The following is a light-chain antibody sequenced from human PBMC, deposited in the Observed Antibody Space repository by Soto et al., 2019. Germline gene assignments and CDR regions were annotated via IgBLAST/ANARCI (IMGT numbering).Light chain of an antibody. V-gene: IGLV2-14*01. CDR2: DVS. CDR3: SSYISSSTYV. Sequence: QSVLTQPASVCGSPGQAITISCIGTSSDIGRYNYVSWYQQYPGKAPKFIIYDVSNRPSGVSNRFSGSKSGNTASLTISGLQAEDEADYYCSSYISSSTYVFGTGTKVTVL. CDR1: SSDIGRYNY. J-gene: IGLJ1*01.